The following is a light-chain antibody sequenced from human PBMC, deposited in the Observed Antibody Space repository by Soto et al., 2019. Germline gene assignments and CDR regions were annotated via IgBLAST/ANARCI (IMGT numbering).Light chain of an antibody. CDR1: QSVSIQ. CDR2: GAS. CDR3: QQYNNWHTIT. Sequence: ETVMTQSPGTLSVSLGERATLSCGASQSVSIQLAWYQQKPGQAPRLLIYGASTRATGIPARFSGSGSGTEFTLTISSLKSEDFAVYYCQQYNNWHTITFGQGTRLEIK. J-gene: IGKJ5*01. V-gene: IGKV3-15*01.